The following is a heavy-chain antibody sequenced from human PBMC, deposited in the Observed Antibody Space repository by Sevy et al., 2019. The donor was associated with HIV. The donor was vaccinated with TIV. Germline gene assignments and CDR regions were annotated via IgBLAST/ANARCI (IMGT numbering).Heavy chain of an antibody. J-gene: IGHJ3*02. CDR3: ARATLYYYDSSGYRKGDDAFDI. V-gene: IGHV4-4*07. Sequence: SETLSLTCTVSGGSISSYYWSWIRQPAGKGLEWIGRIYTSGRTNYKPSLKSRVTMSVDTSKNQFYLKLSSVTAADTAVYYCARATLYYYDSSGYRKGDDAFDIWGQGTMVTVSS. D-gene: IGHD3-22*01. CDR2: IYTSGRT. CDR1: GGSISSYY.